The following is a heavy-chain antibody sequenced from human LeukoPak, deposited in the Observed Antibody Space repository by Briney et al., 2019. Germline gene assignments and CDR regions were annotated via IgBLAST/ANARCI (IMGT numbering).Heavy chain of an antibody. V-gene: IGHV4-38-2*02. Sequence: PSETLSLTCAVSGYSISSGYSWGWIRQPPGKGLEWIGGIYHSGSTYYNPSLKSRVTISVDTSKNQFSLKLSSVTAADTAVYYCARDRGNNWNDVRWFDPWGQGTLVTVSS. J-gene: IGHJ5*02. CDR3: ARDRGNNWNDVRWFDP. CDR1: GYSISSGYS. CDR2: IYHSGST. D-gene: IGHD1-1*01.